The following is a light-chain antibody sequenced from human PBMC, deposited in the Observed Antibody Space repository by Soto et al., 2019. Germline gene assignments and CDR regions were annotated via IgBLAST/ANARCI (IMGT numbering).Light chain of an antibody. CDR3: QQYNGYWT. V-gene: IGKV1-5*03. Sequence: DIQMTQSPSTLSASVGDRVTITCRASQSISGSLAWYQQKPGKAPNLLIYEASNLKSGVPSRFSGSGSGTEYTLTSSSLQPDVSASYYCQQYNGYWTFGQGTRVEIK. CDR2: EAS. CDR1: QSISGS. J-gene: IGKJ1*01.